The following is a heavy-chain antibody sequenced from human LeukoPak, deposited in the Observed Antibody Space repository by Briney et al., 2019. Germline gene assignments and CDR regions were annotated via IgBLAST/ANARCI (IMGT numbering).Heavy chain of an antibody. J-gene: IGHJ5*01. Sequence: GGSLRLSCAASGFTFSSYSMNWVRQAPGKGLEWVSVIYSGGSTYYADSVKGRFTISRDNAKSSLYLQMNSLRAEDTAVYFCAREVVGIDSWGQGTLVTVSS. CDR3: AREVVGIDS. CDR1: GFTFSSYS. D-gene: IGHD1-26*01. V-gene: IGHV3-66*01. CDR2: IYSGGST.